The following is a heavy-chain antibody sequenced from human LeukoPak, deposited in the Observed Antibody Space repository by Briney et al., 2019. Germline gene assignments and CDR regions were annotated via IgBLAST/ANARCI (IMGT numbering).Heavy chain of an antibody. CDR3: ATSKWELPSPYDY. D-gene: IGHD1-26*01. CDR1: GFSVTSYW. J-gene: IGHJ4*02. Sequence: GGSLRLSCEVSGFSVTSYWMHWVRQAPGKGLMWVSRIKSDGSSTSYADSVKGRFTISRDNAEKTLYLQMDSLTDEDTAVYYCATSKWELPSPYDYWGQGTLVTVSS. V-gene: IGHV3-74*01. CDR2: IKSDGSST.